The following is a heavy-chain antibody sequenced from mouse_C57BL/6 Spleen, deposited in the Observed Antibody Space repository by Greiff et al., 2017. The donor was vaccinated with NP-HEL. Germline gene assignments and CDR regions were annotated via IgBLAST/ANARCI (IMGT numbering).Heavy chain of an antibody. CDR1: GYAFSSSW. Sequence: QVQLKQSGPELVKPGASVKISCKASGYAFSSSWMNWVKQRPGKGLEWIGRIYPGDGDTNYNGKFKGKATLTADKSSSTAYMQLSSLTSEDSAVYFCARAFPPYYGPQGFAYWGQGTLVTVSA. CDR3: ARAFPPYYGPQGFAY. CDR2: IYPGDGDT. J-gene: IGHJ3*01. D-gene: IGHD1-2*01. V-gene: IGHV1-82*01.